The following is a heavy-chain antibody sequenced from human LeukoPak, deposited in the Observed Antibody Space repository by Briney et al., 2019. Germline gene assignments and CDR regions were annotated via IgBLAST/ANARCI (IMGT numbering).Heavy chain of an antibody. Sequence: GGSLRLSCAASGFTFSSYEMNWVRHAPGKGLEWVSYISSRGVTIYCADSVQGRFTISRDNAKDSLYLQMNTLRVEDTAVYYCARVGIVPPGTDYWGQGTLVTVSS. J-gene: IGHJ4*02. CDR2: ISSRGVTI. CDR3: ARVGIVPPGTDY. D-gene: IGHD6-13*01. CDR1: GFTFSSYE. V-gene: IGHV3-48*03.